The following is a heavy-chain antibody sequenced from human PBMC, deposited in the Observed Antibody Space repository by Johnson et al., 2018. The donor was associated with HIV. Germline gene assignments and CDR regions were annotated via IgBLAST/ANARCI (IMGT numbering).Heavy chain of an antibody. D-gene: IGHD3-3*01. CDR1: GFTFSTYW. J-gene: IGHJ3*02. V-gene: IGHV3-7*02. CDR3: ARGGFWSGYYLPSHAFDI. Sequence: EKLVESGGGLVQPGGSLRLSCAVSGFTFSTYWMTWVRQAPGKGLEWVANIKQDGSEKYYVDSVKGRFTISRDNAKNSLYLQMNSLRAEDTAVYYCARGGFWSGYYLPSHAFDIWGQGTMVTVSS. CDR2: IKQDGSEK.